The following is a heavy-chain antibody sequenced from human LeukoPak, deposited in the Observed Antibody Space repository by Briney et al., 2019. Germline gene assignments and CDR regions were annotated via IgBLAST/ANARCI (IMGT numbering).Heavy chain of an antibody. CDR3: AKGGRITMVRGVDYFDY. CDR2: LSWNSGDI. Sequence: GGSLRLSCAASGFTFDDYAIHWVRQAPGKGLEWVSGLSWNSGDIGYAGSVKGRFTISRDNAKNSLYLQMNSPRAEDTALYYCAKGGRITMVRGVDYFDYWGQGTLVTVSS. V-gene: IGHV3-9*01. CDR1: GFTFDDYA. D-gene: IGHD3-10*01. J-gene: IGHJ4*02.